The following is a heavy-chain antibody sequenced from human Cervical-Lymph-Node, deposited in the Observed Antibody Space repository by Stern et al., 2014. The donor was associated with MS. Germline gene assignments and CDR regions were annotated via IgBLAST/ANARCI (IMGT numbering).Heavy chain of an antibody. V-gene: IGHV1-69*01. Sequence: VQLVESGAEVPKPGSSVKVSCKASGGTFSKFPSSWVRQAPGQGIEWMGGIFPVFVTPTYAQEFRGRVTITADVSTSTVYIELSSLRADDTAVYYWALSSDTSDRWYSLGYDLWGQGTLVTVSS. D-gene: IGHD6-13*01. CDR2: IFPVFVTP. J-gene: IGHJ5*02. CDR1: GGTFSKFP. CDR3: ALSSDTSDRWYSLGYDL.